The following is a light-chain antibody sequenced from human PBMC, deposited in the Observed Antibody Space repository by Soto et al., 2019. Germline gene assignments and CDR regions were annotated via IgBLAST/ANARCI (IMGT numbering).Light chain of an antibody. Sequence: EIVXTQSPXTXSXSPGERATLSCRASQSVSSTYLAWYQQKPGQAPRLLIYGASSRATGIPDRFSGSGSGTDFTLTISRLEPEDFAVYYCQQYGSSPYTFGQGTKLEIK. CDR2: GAS. V-gene: IGKV3-20*01. CDR3: QQYGSSPYT. J-gene: IGKJ2*01. CDR1: QSVSSTY.